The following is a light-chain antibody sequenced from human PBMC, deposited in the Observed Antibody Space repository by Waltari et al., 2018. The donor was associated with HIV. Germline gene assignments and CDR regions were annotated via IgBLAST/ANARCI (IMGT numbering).Light chain of an antibody. CDR2: WAS. V-gene: IGKV4-1*01. J-gene: IGKJ4*01. CDR1: QTLLYSSNNKNY. Sequence: DILMTQSPDSLAVSLGERATINCKARQTLLYSSNNKNYMAWYQHKPGQPPKLLIYWASTRQSGVPDRFSGSGSGTNFNLTMNKLQAEDVATYYCQQYYRTPLTFGGGTKVGL. CDR3: QQYYRTPLT.